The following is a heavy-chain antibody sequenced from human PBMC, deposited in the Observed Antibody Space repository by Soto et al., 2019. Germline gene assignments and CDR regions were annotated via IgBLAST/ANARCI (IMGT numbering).Heavy chain of an antibody. CDR2: IIPIFGTA. CDR1: AGTFSCYA. CDR3: ARGGTKYCISTSCYDWFDP. D-gene: IGHD2-2*01. V-gene: IGHV1-69*13. Sequence: GASVKVSCKASAGTFSCYAMSWVRQAPGQGLDWMGGIIPIFGTANYAQKFQGRVTITADESTSTAYMELSSLRSEDTAVYYCARGGTKYCISTSCYDWFDPWGQGTLVTVSS. J-gene: IGHJ5*02.